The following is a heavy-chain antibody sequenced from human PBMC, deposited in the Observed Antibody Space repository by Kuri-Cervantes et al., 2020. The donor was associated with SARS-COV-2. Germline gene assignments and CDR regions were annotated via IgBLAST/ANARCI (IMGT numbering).Heavy chain of an antibody. J-gene: IGHJ4*02. Sequence: GESLKISCTASGFTFGDYAMSWFRQAPGKGLEWVGFIRSKACGGTTEYAASVKGSFTISRDDSKSIAYLQMNSLKTEDTAVYYCTRHYDILTGYYPLPYFDYWGQGTLVTVSS. CDR1: GFTFGDYA. D-gene: IGHD3-9*01. V-gene: IGHV3-49*03. CDR3: TRHYDILTGYYPLPYFDY. CDR2: IRSKACGGTT.